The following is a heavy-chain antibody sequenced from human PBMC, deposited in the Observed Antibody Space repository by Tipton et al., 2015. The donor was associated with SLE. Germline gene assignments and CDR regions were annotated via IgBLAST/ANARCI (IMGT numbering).Heavy chain of an antibody. J-gene: IGHJ5*02. Sequence: TLSLTCTVSGGSVSGATNYWTWIRQPAGKGLEWIGHIYAIGSTNYNPSLRGRVAISLDTSSNQFSLRLSSVTAADTAVYYCARDDNWNDPGWWFDPWGQGTLVTVSS. CDR2: IYAIGST. V-gene: IGHV4-61*09. CDR1: GGSVSGATNY. D-gene: IGHD1-20*01. CDR3: ARDDNWNDPGWWFDP.